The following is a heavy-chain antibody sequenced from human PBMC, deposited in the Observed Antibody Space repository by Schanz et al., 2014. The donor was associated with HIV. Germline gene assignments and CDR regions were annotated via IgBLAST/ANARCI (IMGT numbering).Heavy chain of an antibody. V-gene: IGHV3-30-3*01. CDR1: GFTFSTYA. D-gene: IGHD3-10*01. Sequence: VQMLESGGGSVQPGGSLRLSCAASGFTFSTYAIHWVRQAPGKGLEWVAVVSFDGSKKYYADSVKGRFTISRDNSKSTLSLQMNSLRAEDTAIYYCAKGYYSSYYYYGMDVWGQGTTVTVSS. CDR2: VSFDGSKK. CDR3: AKGYYSSYYYYGMDV. J-gene: IGHJ6*02.